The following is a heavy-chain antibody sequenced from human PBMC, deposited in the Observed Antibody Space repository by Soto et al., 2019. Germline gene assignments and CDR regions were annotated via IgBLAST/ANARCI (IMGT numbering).Heavy chain of an antibody. V-gene: IGHV5-51*01. D-gene: IGHD1-26*01. Sequence: GESLKISCKGSGYNFASHWIGWVRQMPGKGLEWMGIIFPGDSYTTYSPSFQGQVTVSADQSISTVYLQWSGLKASDTAMYYCATLAGSGRYRDLYFDNWGQGTPVTVS. CDR3: ATLAGSGRYRDLYFDN. CDR2: IFPGDSYT. CDR1: GYNFASHW. J-gene: IGHJ4*02.